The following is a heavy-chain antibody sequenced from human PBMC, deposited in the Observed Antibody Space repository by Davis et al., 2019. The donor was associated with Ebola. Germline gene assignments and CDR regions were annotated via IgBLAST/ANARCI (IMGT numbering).Heavy chain of an antibody. J-gene: IGHJ4*02. V-gene: IGHV3-23*01. CDR1: GFTFSSYA. Sequence: GESLKISCAASGFTFSSYAMSWVRQAPGKGLEWVSAISGSGGSTYYADSVKGRFTISRDNSKNTLYLQMNSLRAEDTAVYYCAKDKAARPWEDYWGQGTLVTVSS. CDR2: ISGSGGST. CDR3: AKDKAARPWEDY. D-gene: IGHD6-6*01.